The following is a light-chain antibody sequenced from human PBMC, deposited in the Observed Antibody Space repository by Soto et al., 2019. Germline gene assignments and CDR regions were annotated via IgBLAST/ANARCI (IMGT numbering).Light chain of an antibody. J-gene: IGKJ4*01. CDR2: GAS. CDR1: QSVSSS. Sequence: MTPSPSTLSVSPEKRATLSYRASQSVSSSLAWYQQKPGQAPRLLIFGASTRATGIPATFSGSGSGTEFTLTISSLQSADFAVYYCQQYDNWPLTFGGGTKVDIK. CDR3: QQYDNWPLT. V-gene: IGKV3-15*01.